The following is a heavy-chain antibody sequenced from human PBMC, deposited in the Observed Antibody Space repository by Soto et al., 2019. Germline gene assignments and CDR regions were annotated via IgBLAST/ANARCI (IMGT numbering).Heavy chain of an antibody. CDR2: IIPIFGTA. Sequence: QVQLVQSGAEVKKPGSSVKVSCNASGGTFSSYAISWVRQAPGQGLEWMGGIIPIFGTANYAQKFQGRVTITADKSTSTAYMELSSLRSEDTAVYYCARGRIAAAGTDDAFDIWGQGTMVTASS. CDR3: ARGRIAAAGTDDAFDI. J-gene: IGHJ3*02. D-gene: IGHD6-13*01. V-gene: IGHV1-69*06. CDR1: GGTFSSYA.